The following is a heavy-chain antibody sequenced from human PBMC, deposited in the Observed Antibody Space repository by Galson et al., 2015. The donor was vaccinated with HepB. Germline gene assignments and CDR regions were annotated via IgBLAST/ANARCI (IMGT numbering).Heavy chain of an antibody. D-gene: IGHD3-10*01. V-gene: IGHV3-15*01. Sequence: SLRLSCAASGFPFNNAWMTWVRQAPGMGLAWVGRIRSKTDGETTDYAAPVKGRFTISRDDSKNRLYLQMNSLKPEDTAVYYCTTDVYYGTYWSWLDPWGQGTLVTVSS. CDR1: GFPFNNAW. J-gene: IGHJ5*02. CDR3: TTDVYYGTYWSWLDP. CDR2: IRSKTDGETT.